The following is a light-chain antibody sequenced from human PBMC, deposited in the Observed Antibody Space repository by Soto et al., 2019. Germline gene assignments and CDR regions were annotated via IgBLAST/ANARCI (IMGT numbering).Light chain of an antibody. Sequence: DIQMTQSPSSLSASVGDRVTITCQASQDISNYLNWYQQKPGKAPKLLIYDASNLETGVPSRFSGSVSGTDFTFTISSLQPEDIATYYYQQYDNLPRTFGQGTKLEIK. CDR3: QQYDNLPRT. CDR1: QDISNY. J-gene: IGKJ2*01. V-gene: IGKV1-33*01. CDR2: DAS.